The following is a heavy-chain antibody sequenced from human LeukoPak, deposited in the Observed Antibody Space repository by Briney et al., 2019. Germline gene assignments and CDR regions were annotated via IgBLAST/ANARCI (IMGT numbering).Heavy chain of an antibody. D-gene: IGHD5-18*01. CDR3: AREDTAMVDY. CDR2: IYYSGST. CDR1: GGSISSGGYY. Sequence: SQTLSLTCTVSGGSISSGGYYWSGIRQHPGKGLEWIGYIYYSGSTYYNPSLKSRVTISVDTSKNQFSLKLSSVTAADTAVYYCAREDTAMVDYWGQGTLVTVSS. J-gene: IGHJ4*02. V-gene: IGHV4-31*03.